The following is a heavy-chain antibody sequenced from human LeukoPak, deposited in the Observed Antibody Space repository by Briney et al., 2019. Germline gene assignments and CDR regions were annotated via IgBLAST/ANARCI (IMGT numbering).Heavy chain of an antibody. J-gene: IGHJ4*02. CDR2: INPSGGST. Sequence: ASVTVSCKASGYTFTSYYMHWVRQAPGQGLEWMGIINPSGGSTIYAQEFQGRLTITRDTSAHIVYMDLSGLRSEDMGVYYCARGRWVATNQAYYFDDWGQGTLVTVSS. D-gene: IGHD5-12*01. CDR1: GYTFTSYY. CDR3: ARGRWVATNQAYYFDD. V-gene: IGHV1-46*01.